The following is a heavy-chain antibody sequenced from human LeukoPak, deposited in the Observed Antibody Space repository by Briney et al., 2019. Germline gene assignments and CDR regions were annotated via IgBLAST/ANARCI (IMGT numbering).Heavy chain of an antibody. CDR1: GFTFSSYW. CDR3: ARDPYSGTYGDTYYYYMDV. Sequence: GGSLRLSCAASGFTFSSYWMYWVRQVPGKGLVWVSGINSDGRSTRYADSVKGRFTISRDNARNSLYLQMNSLRAEDTAVYYCARDPYSGTYGDTYYYYMDVWGKGTTVTISS. V-gene: IGHV3-74*01. D-gene: IGHD1-26*01. J-gene: IGHJ6*03. CDR2: INSDGRST.